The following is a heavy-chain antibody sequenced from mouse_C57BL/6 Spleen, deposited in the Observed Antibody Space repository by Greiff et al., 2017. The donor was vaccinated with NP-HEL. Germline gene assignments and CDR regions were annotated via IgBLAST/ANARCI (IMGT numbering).Heavy chain of an antibody. D-gene: IGHD1-1*01. J-gene: IGHJ2*01. CDR2: ISDGGSYT. V-gene: IGHV5-4*01. Sequence: DVMLVESGGGLVKPGGSLKLSCAASGFTFSTYAMSWVRQTPEKRLEWVATISDGGSYTYYPDNVKGRFTISRDNAKNNLYLQMSHLKSEDTAMYYCARDGDYGSSSYYFDYWGQGTTLTVSS. CDR1: GFTFSTYA. CDR3: ARDGDYGSSSYYFDY.